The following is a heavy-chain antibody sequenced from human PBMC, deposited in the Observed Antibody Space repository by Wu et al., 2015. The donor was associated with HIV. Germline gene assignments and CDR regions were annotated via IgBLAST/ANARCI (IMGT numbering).Heavy chain of an antibody. CDR1: GGTFSNCA. J-gene: IGHJ2*01. CDR2: IIPILGTT. V-gene: IGHV1-69*11. Sequence: QVQLVQSGAEVKKPGSSVKVSCKASGGTFSNCAIGWVRQAPGQGLEWMGRIIPILGTTNYAQKFQDRVTITADESSNTASMELNSLRSEDTAVYYCARSVAVAGTSSWYFDLVGRGTLVTVSS. D-gene: IGHD6-19*01. CDR3: ARSVAVAGTSSWYFDL.